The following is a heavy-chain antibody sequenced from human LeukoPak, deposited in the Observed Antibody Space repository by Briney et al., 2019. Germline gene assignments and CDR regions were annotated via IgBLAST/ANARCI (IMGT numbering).Heavy chain of an antibody. CDR2: INAGNGNT. Sequence: VASVKVSCKASGYTFTSYAMHWVRQAPGQRLEWMGWINAGNGNTKYSQKFQGRVTITRDTSASTAYMELRSLRSDDTAVYYCARDRVLWFGELLDNYYYGMDVWGQGTTVTVSS. D-gene: IGHD3-10*01. CDR1: GYTFTSYA. J-gene: IGHJ6*02. CDR3: ARDRVLWFGELLDNYYYGMDV. V-gene: IGHV1-3*01.